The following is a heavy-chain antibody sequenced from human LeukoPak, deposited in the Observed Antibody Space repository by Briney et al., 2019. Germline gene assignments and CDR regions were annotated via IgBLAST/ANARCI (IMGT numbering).Heavy chain of an antibody. J-gene: IGHJ4*02. CDR2: IKEDGSQK. CDR3: TRDQT. Sequence: HPGGSLRLSCVGALGSHWMGWVRQAPGKGLEWVANIKEDGSQKYNMDSVKGRFTISKDNAKSSLFLQMNNLRVEDTAVYYCTRDQTWGQGTLVTVSS. CDR1: LGSHW. V-gene: IGHV3-7*01.